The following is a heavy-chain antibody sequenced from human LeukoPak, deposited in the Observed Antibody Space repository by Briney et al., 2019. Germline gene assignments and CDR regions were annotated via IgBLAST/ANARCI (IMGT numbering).Heavy chain of an antibody. D-gene: IGHD6-13*01. CDR2: MNPNSGNT. Sequence: ASVTVSFKASGYTFTSYDINWVRQATGQGLEWMGWMNPNSGNTGYAQKFQGRVTMTRNTSISTAYMELSSLRSEDTAVYYCARPLHRGSWYAYWGQGTLVTVSS. J-gene: IGHJ4*02. V-gene: IGHV1-8*01. CDR1: GYTFTSYD. CDR3: ARPLHRGSWYAY.